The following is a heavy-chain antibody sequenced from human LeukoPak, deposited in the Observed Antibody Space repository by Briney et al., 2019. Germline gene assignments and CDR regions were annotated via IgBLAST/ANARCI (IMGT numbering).Heavy chain of an antibody. J-gene: IGHJ5*02. CDR3: ARDQGGLTMIVVAVQVWFDP. V-gene: IGHV1-2*06. Sequence: GASVKVSCKASGYTFTGYHMHWVRQAPGQGLEWMGRINPNTGGTNYAQKFQGRVTMTRDTSISTAYMELSRLRSDDTAVYYCARDQGGLTMIVVAVQVWFDPWGQGTLVTVSS. D-gene: IGHD3-22*01. CDR2: INPNTGGT. CDR1: GYTFTGYH.